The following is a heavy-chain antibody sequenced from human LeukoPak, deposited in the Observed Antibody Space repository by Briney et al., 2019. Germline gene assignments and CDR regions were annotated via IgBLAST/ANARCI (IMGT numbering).Heavy chain of an antibody. CDR3: ARDRIAVADLDPDY. D-gene: IGHD6-19*01. CDR2: ISSSSSYI. Sequence: GGSLRLSCAVSGFTFSSYSMNWVRQAPGKGLEWVSSISSSSSYIYYADSVKGRFTISRDNAKNSLYLQMNSLRAEDTAVYYCARDRIAVADLDPDYWGQGTLVTVSS. V-gene: IGHV3-21*01. J-gene: IGHJ4*02. CDR1: GFTFSSYS.